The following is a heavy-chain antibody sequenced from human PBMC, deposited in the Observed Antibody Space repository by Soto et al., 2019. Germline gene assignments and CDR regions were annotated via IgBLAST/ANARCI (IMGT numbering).Heavy chain of an antibody. D-gene: IGHD3-3*01. Sequence: GGSLRLSCAASGFTFSSYVMSWVRQAPGKGLEWVSAISGSGGSTYYADSVKGRFTISRDNSKNTLYLQMNSLRAEDTAVYYCANFVFWSGYFDYWGQGTLVTVSS. V-gene: IGHV3-23*01. CDR2: ISGSGGST. CDR3: ANFVFWSGYFDY. CDR1: GFTFSSYV. J-gene: IGHJ4*02.